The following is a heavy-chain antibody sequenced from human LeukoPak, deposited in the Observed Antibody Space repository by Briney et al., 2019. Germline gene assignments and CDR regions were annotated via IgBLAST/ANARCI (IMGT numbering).Heavy chain of an antibody. CDR3: ARHLNSRWIQLWLDYSDY. D-gene: IGHD5-18*01. Sequence: SETLSLTCTVSGGSISSSSYYWGWIRQPPGKGLEWIGSIYYSGSTYYNPSLKSRVTISVDTSRNQFSLKLSSVTAADTAVYYCARHLNSRWIQLWLDYSDYWGQGTLVTVSS. CDR1: GGSISSSSYY. V-gene: IGHV4-39*01. CDR2: IYYSGST. J-gene: IGHJ4*02.